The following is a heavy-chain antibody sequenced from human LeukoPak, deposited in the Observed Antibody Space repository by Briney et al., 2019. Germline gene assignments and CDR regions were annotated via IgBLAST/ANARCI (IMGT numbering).Heavy chain of an antibody. J-gene: IGHJ4*02. Sequence: ASVKVSCKASGYTFSSYGISWVRQAPGQGLEWMAWISAYNGKTNFARKFRGRVTMTTDTTTSTAYMELRSLRSDDTAIYYCARDRNPYYDGSGYGYCWGQGTLVTVSS. CDR3: ARDRNPYYDGSGYGYC. V-gene: IGHV1-18*01. CDR1: GYTFSSYG. D-gene: IGHD3-22*01. CDR2: ISAYNGKT.